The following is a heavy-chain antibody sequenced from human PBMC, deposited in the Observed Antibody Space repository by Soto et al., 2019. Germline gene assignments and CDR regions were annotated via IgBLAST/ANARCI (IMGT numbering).Heavy chain of an antibody. CDR2: MYHTGRT. D-gene: IGHD2-21*02. V-gene: IGHV4-59*01. J-gene: IGHJ6*02. Sequence: SATLSLTCAVSGCSISGYYWSWIRQPPWKGLEWIGYMYHTGRTVYNPSFKSRVTISVDTSKNQFSLKLNSVTAADTAVYYCARDLWGYCGTDCYPLDVWGQGTTVTVS. CDR1: GCSISGYY. CDR3: ARDLWGYCGTDCYPLDV.